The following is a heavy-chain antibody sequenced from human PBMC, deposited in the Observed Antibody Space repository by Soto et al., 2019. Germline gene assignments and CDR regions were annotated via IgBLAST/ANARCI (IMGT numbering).Heavy chain of an antibody. J-gene: IGHJ5*02. Sequence: HLVQSGPEVKKPGASITVSCKTSGDTFTNFGLSWVRQAPGQGLEWMGWIATYNSHRNYAQKFQGRLTMTTDTSTSTDYMELKRLRYDDTAVYYCATVLRGVVNWFDPRGQGTLVTVAS. CDR2: IATYNSHR. V-gene: IGHV1-18*01. CDR3: ATVLRGVVNWFDP. D-gene: IGHD3-10*01. CDR1: GDTFTNFG.